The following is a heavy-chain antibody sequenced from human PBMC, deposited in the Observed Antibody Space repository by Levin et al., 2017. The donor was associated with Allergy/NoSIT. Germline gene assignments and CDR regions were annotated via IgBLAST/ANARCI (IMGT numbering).Heavy chain of an antibody. CDR3: AKLSFAAGRAFDI. D-gene: IGHD3-10*01. V-gene: IGHV3-7*01. Sequence: GGSLRLSCVASGLTFSNYWMGWVRQAPGKGLEWVANIKQNGSEKYYVDSVKGRFTISRDNAKNSLYLQMNSLRAEDTAVYYCAKLSFAAGRAFDIWGQGTMVTVSS. CDR1: GLTFSNYW. CDR2: IKQNGSEK. J-gene: IGHJ3*02.